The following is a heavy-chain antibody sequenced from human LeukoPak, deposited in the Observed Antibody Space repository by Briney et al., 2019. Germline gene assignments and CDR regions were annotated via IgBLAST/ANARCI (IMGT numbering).Heavy chain of an antibody. J-gene: IGHJ4*02. CDR2: IYTSGST. V-gene: IGHV4-61*02. D-gene: IGHD2-2*01. CDR3: AREIVVPAAFDY. CDR1: GGSISSSSYY. Sequence: SETLSLTCTVSGGSISSSSYYWSWIRQPAGKGLEWIGRIYTSGSTNYNPSLKSRVTMSVDTSKNQFSLKLSSVTAADTAVYYCAREIVVPAAFDYWGQGTLVTVSS.